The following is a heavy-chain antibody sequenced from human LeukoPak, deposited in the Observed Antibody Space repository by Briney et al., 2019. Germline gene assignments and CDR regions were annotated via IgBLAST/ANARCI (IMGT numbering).Heavy chain of an antibody. CDR3: ARGGPVAATHKYFQY. V-gene: IGHV1-8*01. J-gene: IGHJ1*01. CDR1: GYTFTNYD. CDR2: MNPSSGNT. Sequence: ASVKVSCKASGYTFTNYDINWVRQATGQGLEWMGWMNPSSGNTDYAQKFQGRVTMTRNTSITTAYMELSILRSEDTAIYYCARGGPVAATHKYFQYWGQGTLVTVSS. D-gene: IGHD6-19*01.